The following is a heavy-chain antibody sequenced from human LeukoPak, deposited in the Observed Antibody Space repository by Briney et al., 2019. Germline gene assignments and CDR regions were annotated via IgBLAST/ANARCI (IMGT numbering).Heavy chain of an antibody. V-gene: IGHV4-61*02. Sequence: SQTLSLTCTVSGGSISSGSYYWSWIRQPAGKGLEWIGRIYTSGSTNYNPSLKSRVTISVDTSKNQFSLKLSSVTAADTAVYYCAREGYSYGSNWFDPWGQGTLVTVSS. CDR1: GGSISSGSYY. D-gene: IGHD5-18*01. CDR2: IYTSGST. CDR3: AREGYSYGSNWFDP. J-gene: IGHJ5*02.